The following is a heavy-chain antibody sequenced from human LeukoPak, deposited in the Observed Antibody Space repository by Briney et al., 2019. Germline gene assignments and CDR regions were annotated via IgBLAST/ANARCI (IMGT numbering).Heavy chain of an antibody. Sequence: PGGSLRLSCAASGFTFRSYWMHWVRQAPGKGLVWVSRINTDGTSTSYADSVKGRFTISRDNAKNTLFLQVNSLRAEDTALYFCTSDTFGARDSWGQGTLVTVSS. CDR3: TSDTFGARDS. D-gene: IGHD3-10*01. CDR2: INTDGTST. V-gene: IGHV3-74*01. CDR1: GFTFRSYW. J-gene: IGHJ4*02.